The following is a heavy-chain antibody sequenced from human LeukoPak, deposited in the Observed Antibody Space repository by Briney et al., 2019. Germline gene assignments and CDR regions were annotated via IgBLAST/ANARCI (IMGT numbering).Heavy chain of an antibody. V-gene: IGHV4-59*01. CDR2: IYYSGST. D-gene: IGHD1-26*01. Sequence: SETLSLTCTVSGASINSYYWTWIRQPPGKGLEWIGHIYYSGSTNYNPSLKSRVTISVDTSKNQFSLKLSSVTAADTAVYYCARGRLVGAINYWGQGTLVTVSS. CDR1: GASINSYY. J-gene: IGHJ4*02. CDR3: ARGRLVGAINY.